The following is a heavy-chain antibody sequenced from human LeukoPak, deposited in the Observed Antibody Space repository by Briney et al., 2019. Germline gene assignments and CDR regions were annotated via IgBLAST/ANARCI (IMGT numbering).Heavy chain of an antibody. CDR3: ASAACGGDCYLDY. CDR2: IKQDGSEK. CDR1: GFTISRIW. V-gene: IGHV3-7*01. J-gene: IGHJ4*02. Sequence: GGSLRLSCAASGFTISRIWMGWVRQAPGKGLEWVANIKQDGSEKYYVDSVKGRFTISRDNAKNSLYLQMNSLRAEDTAVYYCASAACGGDCYLDYWGQGTLVTVSS. D-gene: IGHD2-21*02.